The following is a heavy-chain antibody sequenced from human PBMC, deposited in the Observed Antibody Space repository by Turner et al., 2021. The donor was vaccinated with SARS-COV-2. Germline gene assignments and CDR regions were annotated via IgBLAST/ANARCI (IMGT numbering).Heavy chain of an antibody. CDR3: AILNPPEVGGGDWFDP. Sequence: QVRLPQWGAGLLNPSETLSLTFVVYGWSFNGYYWSWVRQPPVEGLEWIGEINHSGSTNYNSSLKSRVTISVDTSKNQFSLKLSSVTAADTAVYYCAILNPPEVGGGDWFDPWGQGTLVTVSS. J-gene: IGHJ5*02. CDR2: INHSGST. V-gene: IGHV4-34*01. CDR1: GWSFNGYY. D-gene: IGHD2-21*01.